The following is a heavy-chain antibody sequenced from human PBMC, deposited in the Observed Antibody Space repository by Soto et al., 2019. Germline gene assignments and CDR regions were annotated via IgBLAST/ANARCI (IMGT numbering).Heavy chain of an antibody. Sequence: GGSLRLSCAASGFTFSTYEMNWVRQAPGKGLEWVSYISGSSSMIYYADSVKGRFTISRDNAKNSLYLQLNSLRAEDTAVYYCANDFWRAYCWGQGTLVTVSS. CDR1: GFTFSTYE. CDR3: ANDFWRAYC. V-gene: IGHV3-48*03. CDR2: ISGSSSMI. D-gene: IGHD3-3*01. J-gene: IGHJ4*02.